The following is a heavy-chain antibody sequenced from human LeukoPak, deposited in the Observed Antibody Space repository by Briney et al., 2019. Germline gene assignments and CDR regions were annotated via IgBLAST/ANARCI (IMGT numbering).Heavy chain of an antibody. Sequence: GGSLRLSCAPSRFTFAVYAMHCVRDAPGEGVGWVSGICGNRGSIGNADSVKGRFTISRDNAKNSLSLQMNSLRAGDTALYYCAKGYRGSFWSGYYFDYWGQGTLVTVSS. J-gene: IGHJ4*02. D-gene: IGHD3-3*01. CDR1: RFTFAVYA. CDR2: ICGNRGSI. CDR3: AKGYRGSFWSGYYFDY. V-gene: IGHV3-9*01.